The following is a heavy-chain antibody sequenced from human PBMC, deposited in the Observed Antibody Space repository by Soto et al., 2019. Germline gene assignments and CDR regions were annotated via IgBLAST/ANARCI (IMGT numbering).Heavy chain of an antibody. J-gene: IGHJ4*02. D-gene: IGHD3-9*01. CDR2: IIPIFGTA. Sequence: SVKVSCKASGGTFSSYAISWVRQAPGQGLEWMGGIIPIFGTANYAQKFQGRVTITADESTSTAYMELSSLRSEDTAVYYCARDRPSYYDILTGYYRFDYWGQGTLVTVSS. CDR1: GGTFSSYA. CDR3: ARDRPSYYDILTGYYRFDY. V-gene: IGHV1-69*13.